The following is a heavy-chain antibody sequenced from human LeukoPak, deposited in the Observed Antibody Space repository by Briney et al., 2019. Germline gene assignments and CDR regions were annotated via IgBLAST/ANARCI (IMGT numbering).Heavy chain of an antibody. Sequence: GGSLRLSCTASGFTFSNFWMGWVRQAPGKGLEWVANIKQDETEKFYLGSVKGRFTISRDNAKNSLYLQMNSLRAEDTAVYYCARDPYDFWSGYTLDYWGQEPWSPSPQ. J-gene: IGHJ4*01. D-gene: IGHD3-3*01. CDR3: ARDPYDFWSGYTLDY. CDR2: IKQDETEK. CDR1: GFTFSNFW. V-gene: IGHV3-7*01.